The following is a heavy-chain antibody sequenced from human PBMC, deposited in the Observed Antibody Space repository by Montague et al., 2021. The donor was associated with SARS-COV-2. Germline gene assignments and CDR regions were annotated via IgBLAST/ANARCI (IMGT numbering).Heavy chain of an antibody. CDR3: VRTPGQIAGDAFDI. V-gene: IGHV4-59*01. D-gene: IGHD2-21*01. CDR2: IYYSGST. J-gene: IGHJ3*02. CDR1: GGSISSYY. Sequence: SETLSLTCTVSGGSISSYYWSWIWQPPGKGLEWIGYIYYSGSTNYNPSLKSRVTISVDTSKNQFSLKLSSVTVVATAAYYCVRTPGQIAGDAFDIWGQGTMVTVSS.